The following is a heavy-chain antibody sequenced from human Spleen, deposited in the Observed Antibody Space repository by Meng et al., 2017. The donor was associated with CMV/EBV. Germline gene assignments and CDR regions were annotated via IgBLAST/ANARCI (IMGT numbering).Heavy chain of an antibody. CDR3: AKDSGVLIIPSIGWTT. Sequence: SLKISCVGSGFKFDDFAMNWVRQVPGKGLEWVSGISWNSRSIDYAESVKGRFTVSRDNAKNSLYLQMNSLRVDDTALYYCAKDSGVLIIPSIGWTTWGQGTMVTVSS. D-gene: IGHD2-8*02. CDR1: GFKFDDFA. V-gene: IGHV3-9*01. CDR2: ISWNSRSI. J-gene: IGHJ3*01.